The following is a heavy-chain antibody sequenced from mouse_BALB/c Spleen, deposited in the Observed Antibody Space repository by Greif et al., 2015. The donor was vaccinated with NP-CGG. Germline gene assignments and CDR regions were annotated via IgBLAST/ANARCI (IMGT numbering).Heavy chain of an antibody. J-gene: IGHJ4*01. D-gene: IGHD2-14*01. CDR1: GYTFTSYT. CDR2: INPSSGYT. CDR3: ARYRNDYAMDY. Sequence: QVQLQQSAAELARPGASVKMSCKAPGYTFTSYTMHWVKQRPGQGLEWIGYINPSSGYTEYNQKFKDKTTLTADKSSSTAYMQLGSQTSEDAAVYYCARYRNDYAMDYWGQGTSDTVST. V-gene: IGHV1-4*02.